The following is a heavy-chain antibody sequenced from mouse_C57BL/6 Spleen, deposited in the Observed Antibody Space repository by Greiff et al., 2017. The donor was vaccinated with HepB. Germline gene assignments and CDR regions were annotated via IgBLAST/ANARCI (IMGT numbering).Heavy chain of an antibody. V-gene: IGHV2-5*01. J-gene: IGHJ4*01. CDR1: GFSLTSYG. CDR2: IWRGGST. D-gene: IGHD2-1*01. CDR3: AKNRIYYGNYESYAMDY. Sequence: QVQLKESGPGLVQPSQSLSITCTVSGFSLTSYGVHWVRQSPGKGLEWLGVIWRGGSTDYNAAFMSRLSITKDNSKSQVFFKMNSLQADDTAIYYCAKNRIYYGNYESYAMDYWGQGTSVTVSS.